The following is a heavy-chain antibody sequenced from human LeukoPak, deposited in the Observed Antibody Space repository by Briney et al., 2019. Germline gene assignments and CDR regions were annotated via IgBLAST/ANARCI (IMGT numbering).Heavy chain of an antibody. V-gene: IGHV3-30*03. Sequence: PGGSLRLYCAASGFSFTTYGMHWVRQAPLKGLEWLAAISYDGRNQNYADSVKGRFTIFRDNSQNTLYLQMNSLRAEDTAVYYCARLNAGYDSSGYAYNWFDPWGQGTLVTVSS. CDR2: ISYDGRNQ. D-gene: IGHD3-22*01. J-gene: IGHJ5*02. CDR1: GFSFTTYG. CDR3: ARLNAGYDSSGYAYNWFDP.